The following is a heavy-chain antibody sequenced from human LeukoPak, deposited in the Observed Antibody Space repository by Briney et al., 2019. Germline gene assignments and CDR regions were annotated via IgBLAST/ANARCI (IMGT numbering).Heavy chain of an antibody. J-gene: IGHJ4*02. V-gene: IGHV1-2*02. D-gene: IGHD3-10*01. Sequence: GASVKVSCKASGYTFTSYGISWVRQAPGQGLEWMGWINPNSGGTNYAQKFQGRVTMTRDTSISTAYMELSRLRSDDTAVYYCARDPRQLWFGELSQYYFDYWGQGTLVTVSS. CDR1: GYTFTSYG. CDR3: ARDPRQLWFGELSQYYFDY. CDR2: INPNSGGT.